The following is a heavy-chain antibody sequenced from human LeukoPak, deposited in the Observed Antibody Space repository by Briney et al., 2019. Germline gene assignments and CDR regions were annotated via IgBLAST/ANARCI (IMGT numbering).Heavy chain of an antibody. Sequence: ASVKVSCKASGYTFTGYNMHWVRQAPGQGLEWMGWINPNSGGTNYAQKFQGRVTMTRDTSISTAYMELSRLRSDDTAVYYCARDEGYSHTAERRKLYYMDVWGKGTTVTVSS. CDR3: ARDEGYSHTAERRKLYYMDV. CDR1: GYTFTGYN. V-gene: IGHV1-2*02. D-gene: IGHD2-15*01. J-gene: IGHJ6*03. CDR2: INPNSGGT.